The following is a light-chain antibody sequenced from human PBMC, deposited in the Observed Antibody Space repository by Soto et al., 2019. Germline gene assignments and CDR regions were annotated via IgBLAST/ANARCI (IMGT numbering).Light chain of an antibody. J-gene: IGKJ1*01. V-gene: IGKV1-5*01. CDR3: QQYNSYSPT. CDR2: DAS. CDR1: QSISTR. Sequence: DIQMTQSPSTLPASVGDRVTITCRASQSISTRLAWYQQKPGKAPKLLIYDASSLESGVPSRFSGSGSETEFTLTISGLQPGDSATYYCQQYNSYSPTFGQGTKVDI.